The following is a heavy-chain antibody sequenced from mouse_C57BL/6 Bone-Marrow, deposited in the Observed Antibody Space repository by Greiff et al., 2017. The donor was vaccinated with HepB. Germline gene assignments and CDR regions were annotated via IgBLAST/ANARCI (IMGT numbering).Heavy chain of an antibody. CDR2: ISNLAYSI. Sequence: EVQGVESGGGLVQPGGSLKLSCAASGFTFSDYGMAWVRQAPRKGPEWVAFISNLAYSIYYADTVTGRFTISRENAKNTLYLEMSSLRSEDTAMYYCARWEDGYYFDYWGQGTTLTVSS. CDR1: GFTFSDYG. J-gene: IGHJ2*01. V-gene: IGHV5-15*01. CDR3: ARWEDGYYFDY. D-gene: IGHD2-3*01.